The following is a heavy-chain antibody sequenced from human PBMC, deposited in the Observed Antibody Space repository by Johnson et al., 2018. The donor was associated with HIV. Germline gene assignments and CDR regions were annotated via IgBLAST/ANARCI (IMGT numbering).Heavy chain of an antibody. CDR1: GFTFNSYG. CDR3: ARSLGVGAFDI. Sequence: QVQLVESGGGVVQPGRSLRLSCAASGFTFNSYGMHWVRQAPGKGLEWVAIIRSNGNNKEYADSVKGRFTISRDNSKNTLYLQMNSLRAEDTAVYYCARSLGVGAFDIWGQGTMVTVSS. J-gene: IGHJ3*02. V-gene: IGHV3-33*08. CDR2: IRSNGNNK. D-gene: IGHD3-10*01.